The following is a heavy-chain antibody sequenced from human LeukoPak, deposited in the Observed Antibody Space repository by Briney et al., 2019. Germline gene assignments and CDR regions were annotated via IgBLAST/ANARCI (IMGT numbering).Heavy chain of an antibody. CDR2: VKSDGTAT. Sequence: TGGSLRLSCAASGFTFSSHLVHWVRQAQGTGLVWVSSVKSDGTATNYADSVKGRFTISRDNAKNTLYLQMNSLRVEDTAVYYCVRKFATGDWGQGTLVTVSS. V-gene: IGHV3-74*01. CDR1: GFTFSSHL. D-gene: IGHD1-14*01. J-gene: IGHJ4*02. CDR3: VRKFATGD.